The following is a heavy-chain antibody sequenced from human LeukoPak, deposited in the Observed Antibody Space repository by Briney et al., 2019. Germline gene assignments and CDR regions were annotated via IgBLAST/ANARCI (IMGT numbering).Heavy chain of an antibody. CDR2: ISSSGSTI. D-gene: IGHD5-18*01. Sequence: PGESLRLSCAASGFTFSDYYMSWIRQAPEKGLEWVSYISSSGSTIYYADSVKGRFTITRDNDKNPLYLQMNSLGAEDTAGYYCARTCYLHFDYWGQGTLVTVSS. CDR3: ARTCYLHFDY. J-gene: IGHJ4*02. V-gene: IGHV3-11*04. CDR1: GFTFSDYY.